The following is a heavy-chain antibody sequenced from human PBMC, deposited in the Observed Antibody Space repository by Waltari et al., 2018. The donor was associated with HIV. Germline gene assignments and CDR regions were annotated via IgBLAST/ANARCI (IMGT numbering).Heavy chain of an antibody. D-gene: IGHD2-21*02. Sequence: QVQLVQSGAEVTKPGSSVKVSCKDSGGPFSIANRWGRQAPGQGLEWMGLIIPMYGTPTYAQKFQGRVTITADENTRTAYMELRGLRSEDTAVYYCARLGGESGDHKNYYYYGMDVWGQGATVTVS. CDR1: GGPFSIA. CDR3: ARLGGESGDHKNYYYYGMDV. J-gene: IGHJ6*02. V-gene: IGHV1-69*01. CDR2: IIPMYGTP.